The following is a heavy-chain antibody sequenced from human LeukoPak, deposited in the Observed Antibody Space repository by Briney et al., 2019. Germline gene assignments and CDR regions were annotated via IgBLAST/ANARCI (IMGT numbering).Heavy chain of an antibody. CDR3: AREGSSWYPEAAYYYYGMDV. D-gene: IGHD6-13*01. CDR1: EFTFSSYP. J-gene: IGHJ6*02. Sequence: GGSLRLSCAASEFTFSSYPMHWVRQAPGKGLEWVAIISYDGGNKYYADSVKGRFTISRDNSKNTLYLQMNSLRAEDTAVYYCAREGSSWYPEAAYYYYGMDVWGQGTTVTVSS. V-gene: IGHV3-30-3*01. CDR2: ISYDGGNK.